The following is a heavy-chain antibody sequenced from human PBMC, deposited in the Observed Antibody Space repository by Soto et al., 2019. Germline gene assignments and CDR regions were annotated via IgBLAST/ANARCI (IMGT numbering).Heavy chain of an antibody. Sequence: QVQLVQSGAEVKKPGTSLKVSCKASGYTFSNEAITWVRQAPGQGLEWMGWVSAYNGNTNYAQKFKGRVTMTTDTSTSRAYMEVRSPRYDDAAVDFCVRASLYYWDNVMYWGDGTAVTASS. CDR3: VRASLYYWDNVMY. CDR2: VSAYNGNT. CDR1: GYTFSNEA. D-gene: IGHD2-8*01. J-gene: IGHJ4*01. V-gene: IGHV1-18*01.